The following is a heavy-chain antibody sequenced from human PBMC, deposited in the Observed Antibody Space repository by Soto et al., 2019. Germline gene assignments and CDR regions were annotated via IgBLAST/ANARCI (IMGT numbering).Heavy chain of an antibody. CDR1: GYTFTSHG. V-gene: IGHV1-8*02. Sequence: ASVKVSCKASGYTFTSHGISWVRQAPGQGLEWMGTIFPGGVNIAYAQKFKGRVTMTRNTSISTAYMELSSLRSEDTAVYYCARGGPCGGDCYSPYYYYGMDVWGQGTTVTVSS. J-gene: IGHJ6*02. CDR3: ARGGPCGGDCYSPYYYYGMDV. D-gene: IGHD2-21*02. CDR2: IFPGGVNI.